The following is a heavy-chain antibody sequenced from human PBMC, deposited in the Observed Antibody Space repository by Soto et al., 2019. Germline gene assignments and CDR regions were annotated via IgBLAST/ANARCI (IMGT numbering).Heavy chain of an antibody. CDR2: ISSSGSTI. Sequence: GGSLRLSCAASGFTFSEFYMILIRQAPGKGLEWVSYISSSGSTIYYEDSVKGRFTVSRDNDNNSLYLQMNSLSAEDTAIYYCATSRTVDYWGQRYLVTVSS. V-gene: IGHV3-11*04. CDR1: GFTFSEFY. D-gene: IGHD6-13*01. CDR3: ATSRTVDY. J-gene: IGHJ4*02.